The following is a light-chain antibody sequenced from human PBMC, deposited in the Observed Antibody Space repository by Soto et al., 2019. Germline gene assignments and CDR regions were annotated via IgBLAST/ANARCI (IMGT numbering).Light chain of an antibody. V-gene: IGLV2-11*01. CDR3: CSYAGSYNYV. Sequence: QSALTQPRSVSGSPGQSVTISCTGTSSDVGGYNYVSWYQQHPGKAPKLIIYDVSKRPSGVPDRFSGSKSGNTASLTISWLQSEDEADYYCCSYAGSYNYVFGTGTKLTVL. CDR1: SSDVGGYNY. CDR2: DVS. J-gene: IGLJ1*01.